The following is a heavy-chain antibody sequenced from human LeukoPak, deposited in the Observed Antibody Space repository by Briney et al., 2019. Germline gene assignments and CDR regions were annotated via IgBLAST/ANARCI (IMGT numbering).Heavy chain of an antibody. CDR3: ARKTAAFDY. D-gene: IGHD6-25*01. V-gene: IGHV3-53*01. CDR1: AFTVSNNY. J-gene: IGHJ4*02. Sequence: GGSLRLSCAASAFTVSNNYRNWVRQAPGKGLEWVSIIYSDGTTYYADSVKGRFTISRDNSKNTLYLQMNSLRAGDTAVYYCARKTAAFDYWGQGTLVTVSS. CDR2: IYSDGTT.